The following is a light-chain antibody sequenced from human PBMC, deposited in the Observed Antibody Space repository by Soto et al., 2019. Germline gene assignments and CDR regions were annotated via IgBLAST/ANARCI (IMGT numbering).Light chain of an antibody. CDR1: SSDVGGYNY. Sequence: QSALTQPPSASGSPGQSVAISCTGTSSDVGGYNYVSWYQQHPGKAPKFMIYEVNKRPSGVPDRFSGSKSGNTASLTVSGLQAEDEADYYCSSYAGSSNVFGTGIKLTVL. CDR2: EVN. V-gene: IGLV2-8*01. CDR3: SSYAGSSNV. J-gene: IGLJ1*01.